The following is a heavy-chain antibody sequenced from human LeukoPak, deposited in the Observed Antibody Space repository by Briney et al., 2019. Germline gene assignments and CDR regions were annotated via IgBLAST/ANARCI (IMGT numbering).Heavy chain of an antibody. CDR3: ARDQWELLTTYAFDI. CDR1: GFTFSSYA. CDR2: ISYDGSNK. Sequence: GGALGLSCAASGFTFSSYAMHWVRQAPGKGLEWVAVISYDGSNKYYADSVKGRFTISRDNSKNTLYLQMNSLRAEDTAVYYCARDQWELLTTYAFDIWGQGTMVTVSS. D-gene: IGHD1-26*01. V-gene: IGHV3-30*04. J-gene: IGHJ3*02.